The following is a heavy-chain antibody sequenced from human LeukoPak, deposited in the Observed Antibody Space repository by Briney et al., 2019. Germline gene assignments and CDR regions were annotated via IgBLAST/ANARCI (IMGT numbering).Heavy chain of an antibody. CDR2: IYHSGST. CDR3: AREGTYYHDLGSHYSGYNWFDP. J-gene: IGHJ5*02. V-gene: IGHV4-38-2*02. D-gene: IGHD3-10*01. CDR1: GYSISSGYY. Sequence: PSETLSLTCNVSGYSISSGYYWGWIRQPPGKGLEWIGSIYHSGSTYYNPSLKSRVTISVDTSKNQLSLKLSSVTAADTAMYYCAREGTYYHDLGSHYSGYNWFDPWGQGTLVAVSS.